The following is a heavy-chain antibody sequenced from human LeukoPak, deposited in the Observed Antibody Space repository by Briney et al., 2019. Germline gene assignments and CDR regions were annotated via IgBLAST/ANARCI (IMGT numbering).Heavy chain of an antibody. Sequence: ASVKVSCKASGYTFTGYYMHWVRQAPGQGLEWMGWINPNSGGTNYAQKFQGRVTMTRDTSISTAYMELSRLRSDDTAVYYCAGWQDSSGGVDYWGQGTLVTVSS. D-gene: IGHD6-19*01. V-gene: IGHV1-2*02. CDR1: GYTFTGYY. CDR3: AGWQDSSGGVDY. J-gene: IGHJ4*02. CDR2: INPNSGGT.